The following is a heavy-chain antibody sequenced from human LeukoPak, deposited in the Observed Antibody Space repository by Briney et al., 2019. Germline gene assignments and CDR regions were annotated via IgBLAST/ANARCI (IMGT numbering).Heavy chain of an antibody. CDR3: TTAHYDSSGHFDY. Sequence: GASVKVSCKASGYTFTGYYMHWVRQAPGQGLEWMGWINPNSGGTNYAQKFQGRVTMTRDTSISTAYMELSRLRSDDTAVYYCTTAHYDSSGHFDYWGRGTLVTVSS. CDR2: INPNSGGT. CDR1: GYTFTGYY. V-gene: IGHV1-2*02. D-gene: IGHD3-22*01. J-gene: IGHJ4*02.